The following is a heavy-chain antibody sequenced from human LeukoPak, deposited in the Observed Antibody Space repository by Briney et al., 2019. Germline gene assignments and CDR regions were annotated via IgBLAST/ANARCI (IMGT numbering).Heavy chain of an antibody. Sequence: RGSLRLSCAASGFTFSSYSMNWVRQAPGKGLEWVSSISSSSSYIYYADSVKGRFTISRDNAKNSLYLQMNSLRAEDTAVYYCARLVVITLIDYWGQGTLVTVSS. CDR1: GFTFSSYS. D-gene: IGHD3-22*01. CDR3: ARLVVITLIDY. V-gene: IGHV3-21*01. J-gene: IGHJ4*02. CDR2: ISSSSSYI.